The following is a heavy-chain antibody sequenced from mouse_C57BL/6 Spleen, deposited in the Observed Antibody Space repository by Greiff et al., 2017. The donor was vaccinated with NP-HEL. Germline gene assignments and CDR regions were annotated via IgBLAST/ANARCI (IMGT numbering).Heavy chain of an antibody. CDR1: GYAFSSPW. V-gene: IGHV1-82*01. CDR3: ARDGDYAMDY. Sequence: VQLQQSGPELVKPGASVKISCKASGYAFSSPWMNWVKQRPGTGLEWIGRIYPGDGDTNYNGKFKGKATLTADKSSSTAYMQLSSLTSEDSAVYFCARDGDYAMDYWGQGTSVTVSS. CDR2: IYPGDGDT. J-gene: IGHJ4*01.